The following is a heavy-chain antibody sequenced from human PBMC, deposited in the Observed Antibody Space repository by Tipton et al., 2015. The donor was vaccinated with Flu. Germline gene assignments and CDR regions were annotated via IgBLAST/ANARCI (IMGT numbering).Heavy chain of an antibody. J-gene: IGHJ3*01. CDR3: ARDKGGGTYTFDV. Sequence: QLVQSGAEVKKPGASVKVSCKASGYTFTSYNMHWVRQAPGQGLEWMGIIYPAGGGISYAQKFQGRVIMTRDKSTGTVHMELSRLRSDDTAMYYCARDKGGGTYTFDVWGQGTMVTVSS. CDR2: IYPAGGGI. V-gene: IGHV1-46*01. D-gene: IGHD1-1*01. CDR1: GYTFTSYN.